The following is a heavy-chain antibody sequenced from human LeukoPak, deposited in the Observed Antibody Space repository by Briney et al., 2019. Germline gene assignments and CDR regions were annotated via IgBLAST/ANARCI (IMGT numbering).Heavy chain of an antibody. Sequence: PGGSLRLSCAASGFTFSSHSMNWVRQAPGKGLEWVSSISSSSSYIYYADSVKGRFTISRDNAKNSLYLQMNSLRAEDTAVYYCARDRAVAGTSNAFDIWGQGTMVTVSS. J-gene: IGHJ3*02. D-gene: IGHD6-19*01. CDR1: GFTFSSHS. CDR2: ISSSSSYI. CDR3: ARDRAVAGTSNAFDI. V-gene: IGHV3-21*01.